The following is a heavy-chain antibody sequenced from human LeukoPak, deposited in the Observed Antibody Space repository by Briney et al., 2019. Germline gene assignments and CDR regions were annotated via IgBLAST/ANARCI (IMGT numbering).Heavy chain of an antibody. CDR3: ARAWTGYSYGDY. Sequence: GGSLRLSCAASGFTFSSYWMHWVRQAPGKGLEWVSYISGSGSTIYYADSVKGRFTISRDNAKNSLYLQMNSLRAEDTAVYYCARAWTGYSYGDYWGQGTLVTVSS. CDR2: ISGSGSTI. D-gene: IGHD5-18*01. CDR1: GFTFSSYW. V-gene: IGHV3-48*04. J-gene: IGHJ4*02.